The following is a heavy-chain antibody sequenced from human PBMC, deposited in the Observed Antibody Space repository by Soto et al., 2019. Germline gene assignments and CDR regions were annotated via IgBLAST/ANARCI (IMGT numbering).Heavy chain of an antibody. V-gene: IGHV4-61*05. CDR2: IYYRGNT. Sequence: SETLSLTCTVSGGSISSSSYYWGWIRQPPGKGLEWIGYIYYRGNTDYNPSLKSRVTISLDTPKNQFSLKLSSVTAADTAVYYCARHPGYYDILTGYTTYYFDYWGQGILVTVSS. D-gene: IGHD3-9*01. J-gene: IGHJ4*02. CDR1: GGSISSSSYY. CDR3: ARHPGYYDILTGYTTYYFDY.